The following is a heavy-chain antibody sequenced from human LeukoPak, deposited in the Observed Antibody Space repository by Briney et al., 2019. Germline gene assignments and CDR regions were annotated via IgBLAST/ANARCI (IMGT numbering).Heavy chain of an antibody. CDR1: GFSFTSYW. J-gene: IGHJ3*02. V-gene: IGHV5-51*01. D-gene: IGHD5-24*01. CDR2: IYPGDSDT. CDR3: AWHVGSRGRWLQLGAFDI. Sequence: GESLKISCKGSGFSFTSYWIGWVRQMPGKGLEWMGIIYPGDSDTRYSPSFQGQVTISADKSISTAYLQWSSLKASHTAMYYCAWHVGSRGRWLQLGAFDIWGQGTMVTVSS.